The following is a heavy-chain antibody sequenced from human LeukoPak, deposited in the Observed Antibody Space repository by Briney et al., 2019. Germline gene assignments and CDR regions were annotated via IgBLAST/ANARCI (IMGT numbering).Heavy chain of an antibody. CDR2: IYYSGST. Sequence: SETLSLTCTVSGGSVSSGNYYWSWIRQPPGKGLEWIGYIYYSGSTNYNPSLKCRVTISVDTSKNQFSLKLTSVTAADTAVYYCARDIYSSSWTAPYSWGQGTLVTVSS. V-gene: IGHV4-61*01. J-gene: IGHJ4*02. D-gene: IGHD6-13*01. CDR3: ARDIYSSSWTAPYS. CDR1: GGSVSSGNYY.